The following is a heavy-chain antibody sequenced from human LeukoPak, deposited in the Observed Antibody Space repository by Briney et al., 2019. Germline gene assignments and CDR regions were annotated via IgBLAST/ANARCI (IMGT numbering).Heavy chain of an antibody. J-gene: IGHJ4*02. CDR3: ARGYLIDY. D-gene: IGHD1-26*01. CDR2: VYSGDRT. CDR1: GFTVNSTY. V-gene: IGHV3-66*01. Sequence: GGSLRLSCAASGFTVNSTYTSWVRQALGKGLEWVSVVYSGDRTDYADSVKGRFTISRDDSTNTLYLLMNSLRAEDTAVYYCARGYLIDYWGQGTLVTVSS.